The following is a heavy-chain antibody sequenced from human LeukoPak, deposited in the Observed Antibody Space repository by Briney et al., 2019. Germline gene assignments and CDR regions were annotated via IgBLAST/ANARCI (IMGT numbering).Heavy chain of an antibody. Sequence: SETLSLTCTVSGGSISSGSYYWRWIRQPAGKGLEWIGRIYTSGSTNYNPSLKSRVTISVDTSKNQFSLKLTSVTAADTAVYYCARSNKNSGWKSDYWGQGTLVIGSS. D-gene: IGHD6-19*01. CDR2: IYTSGST. CDR3: ARSNKNSGWKSDY. J-gene: IGHJ4*02. V-gene: IGHV4-61*02. CDR1: GGSISSGSYY.